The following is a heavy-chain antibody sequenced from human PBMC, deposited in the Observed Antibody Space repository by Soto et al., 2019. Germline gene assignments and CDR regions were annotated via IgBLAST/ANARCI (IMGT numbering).Heavy chain of an antibody. V-gene: IGHV3-23*01. CDR1: GFTFSSYA. D-gene: IGHD3-3*01. CDR2: ISGSGGST. CDR3: AKVGYDFWSGYYAQYGMDV. J-gene: IGHJ6*02. Sequence: GGSLRLSCAASGFTFSSYAMSWVRQAPGKGLEWVSAISGSGGSTYYADSVKGRFTISRDNSKNTLYLQMNSLRAEDTAVYYCAKVGYDFWSGYYAQYGMDVWGQGTTVTVSS.